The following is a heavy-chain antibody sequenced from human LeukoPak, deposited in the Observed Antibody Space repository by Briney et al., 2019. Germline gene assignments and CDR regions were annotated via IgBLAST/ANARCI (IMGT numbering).Heavy chain of an antibody. CDR3: ARARNNYDISTFSALDY. V-gene: IGHV1-2*02. CDR1: GYTFTGYY. J-gene: IGHJ4*02. D-gene: IGHD3-22*01. Sequence: GASVKVSCKASGYTFTGYYMHWVRQAPGHGLEWMGWINPNSGGTNYAQKFQGRVTMTRDTSISTAYMELSRLRSDDTAVYYCARARNNYDISTFSALDYWGQGTLVTVSS. CDR2: INPNSGGT.